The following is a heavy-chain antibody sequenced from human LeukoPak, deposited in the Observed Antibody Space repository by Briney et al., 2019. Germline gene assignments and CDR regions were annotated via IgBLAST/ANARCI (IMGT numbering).Heavy chain of an antibody. V-gene: IGHV6-1*01. CDR2: TYYRSKWYN. Sequence: SQTLSLTCAISGDSVSSNSATWNWITQSPSRDLEWLGRTYYRSKWYNDYAVSVKSRITINPDTSKNQFSLQLNSVTPEDTAVYYCARENHYNWNYSGYYYYMDVWGKGTTVTVSS. CDR1: GDSVSSNSAT. D-gene: IGHD1-7*01. CDR3: ARENHYNWNYSGYYYYMDV. J-gene: IGHJ6*03.